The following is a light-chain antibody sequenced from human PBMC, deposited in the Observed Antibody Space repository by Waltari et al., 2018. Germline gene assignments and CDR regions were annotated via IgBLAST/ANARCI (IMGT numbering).Light chain of an antibody. CDR3: QQYYSTPHT. V-gene: IGKV4-1*01. Sequence: DIVMTQSPDSLAVSLGERATINCKSSHSVLETSANKNYLAWYQQRPGQSPKMLFYWASVREAGVPERLSASGSGTDFTLTINSLQAEDVAVYYCQQYYSTPHTFGRGTKLEIK. CDR2: WAS. J-gene: IGKJ2*01. CDR1: HSVLETSANKNY.